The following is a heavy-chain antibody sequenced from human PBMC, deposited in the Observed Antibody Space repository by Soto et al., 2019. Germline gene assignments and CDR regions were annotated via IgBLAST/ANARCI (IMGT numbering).Heavy chain of an antibody. D-gene: IGHD3-10*01. J-gene: IGHJ6*03. CDR3: TTAVLRGVTFFYYMDV. CDR1: GFTFRNAW. V-gene: IGHV3-15*01. Sequence: GGSLRLSCAASGFTFRNAWMSWVRQAPGKGLEWVGRIKSKTDSGTIEYAAPVKDRFTISRDDSENTLYLQMNSLKTEDTAVYYCTTAVLRGVTFFYYMDVWGKGTTVTVSS. CDR2: IKSKTDSGTI.